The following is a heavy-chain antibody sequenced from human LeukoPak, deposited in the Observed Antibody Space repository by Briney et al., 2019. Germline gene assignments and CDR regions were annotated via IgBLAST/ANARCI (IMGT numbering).Heavy chain of an antibody. Sequence: PGGSLRLSCAASGFTFSAYWMNWVRQAPGKGLEWVSYIVGSSSNIYYADSVKGRFTISRDNAKNSLYLQMDSLRAEDTAVYYCATDSPETAAFDYWGQGTLVTVSS. CDR1: GFTFSAYW. D-gene: IGHD1-1*01. CDR3: ATDSPETAAFDY. V-gene: IGHV3-48*04. CDR2: IVGSSSNI. J-gene: IGHJ4*02.